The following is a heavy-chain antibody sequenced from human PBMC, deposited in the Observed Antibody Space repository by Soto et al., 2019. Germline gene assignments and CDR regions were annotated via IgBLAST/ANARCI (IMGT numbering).Heavy chain of an antibody. D-gene: IGHD3-10*01. CDR1: GGTFSSYA. CDR3: ARAMRRDLVLLWSWFDP. CDR2: IIPIFGTA. J-gene: IGHJ5*02. Sequence: QVQLVQSGAEVKKPGSSVKVSCKASGGTFSSYAISWVRQAPGQGLEWMGGIIPIFGTANYAQKFQGRVTITEDDSTSTDYMDLSSLRSEDTAVYYCARAMRRDLVLLWSWFDPWGQGTLVTVSS. V-gene: IGHV1-69*01.